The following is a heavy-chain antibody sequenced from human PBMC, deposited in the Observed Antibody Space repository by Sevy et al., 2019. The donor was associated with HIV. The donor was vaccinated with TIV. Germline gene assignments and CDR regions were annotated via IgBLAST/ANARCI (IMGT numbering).Heavy chain of an antibody. CDR2: INHSGST. J-gene: IGHJ4*02. CDR3: ARGRSDYVWGSYRYTGGFDY. Sequence: SETLSLTCAVYGGFFSGYYWSWIRQPPGKGLEWIGEINHSGSTNYNPSLKSRVTISVDTSKNQFSLKLSSVTAADTAVYYCARGRSDYVWGSYRYTGGFDYWGQGTLVTVSS. V-gene: IGHV4-34*01. CDR1: GGFFSGYY. D-gene: IGHD3-16*02.